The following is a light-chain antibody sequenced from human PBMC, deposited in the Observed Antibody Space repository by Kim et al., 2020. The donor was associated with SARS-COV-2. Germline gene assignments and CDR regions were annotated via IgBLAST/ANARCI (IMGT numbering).Light chain of an antibody. V-gene: IGLV6-57*03. CDR3: QSYDNNNPSI. Sequence: NFMLTQPHSVSESPGKTVTISCTRSSGSVASNYVHWYQQRPRSAPTTIIYEDSRRPAGVPDRFSGSIDPSSNSASLTISGLTAEDEADYYCQSYDNNNPSIFGAGTKVTVL. CDR2: EDS. CDR1: SGSVASNY. J-gene: IGLJ1*01.